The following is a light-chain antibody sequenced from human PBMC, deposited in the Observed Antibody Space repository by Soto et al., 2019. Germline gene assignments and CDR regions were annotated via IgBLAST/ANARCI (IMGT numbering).Light chain of an antibody. J-gene: IGKJ5*01. Sequence: EIVMTQSPATLSVSPCERATVSSSAGQSVRSNLAWYQQKPGQAPRLLIHGASTRATGIPARFSGSGSGTEFTLTISSLQSEDFAVYYCQQYNNWPPITFGQGTRLEIK. V-gene: IGKV3-15*01. CDR1: QSVRSN. CDR2: GAS. CDR3: QQYNNWPPIT.